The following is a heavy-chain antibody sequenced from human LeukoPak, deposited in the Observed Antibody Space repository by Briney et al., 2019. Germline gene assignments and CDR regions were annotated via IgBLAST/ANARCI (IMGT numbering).Heavy chain of an antibody. CDR1: GGSISSGGYY. Sequence: SETLSLTCAVSGGSISSGGYYWSWIRQPAGKGLEWIGRIYTSGSTNYNPSLKSRVTMSVDTSKNQFSLKLSSVTAADTAVYYCARDRYYYGSGSQYPFDPWGQGTLVTVSS. CDR2: IYTSGST. D-gene: IGHD3-10*01. J-gene: IGHJ5*02. CDR3: ARDRYYYGSGSQYPFDP. V-gene: IGHV4-61*02.